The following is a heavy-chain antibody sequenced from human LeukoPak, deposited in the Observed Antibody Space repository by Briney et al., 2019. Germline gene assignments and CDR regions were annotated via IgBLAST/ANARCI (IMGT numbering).Heavy chain of an antibody. CDR1: GFTFSAHA. V-gene: IGHV3-23*01. CDR3: AKGSGLGSYNF. Sequence: GGSLRLSCAASGFTFSAHAMAWVRQASGKGLEWVSGILPDGSAYYADPVKGRFTISRDNYKNTLYLQLTSLRYEDTAVYYCAKGSGLGSYNFWGQGILVTVSS. CDR2: ILPDGSA. D-gene: IGHD1-26*01. J-gene: IGHJ4*02.